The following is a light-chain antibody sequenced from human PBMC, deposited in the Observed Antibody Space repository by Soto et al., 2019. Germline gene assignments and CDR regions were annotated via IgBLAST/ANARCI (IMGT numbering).Light chain of an antibody. V-gene: IGLV2-8*01. CDR2: EVT. J-gene: IGLJ1*01. CDR3: SSSAGNNLTV. Sequence: QSVLTQPPSASGSPGQSVTISCTGTSSDVGGYNYVSWYQQHPGKAPKLMIYEVTERPSGVPDRFSGSKSGNTASLTVSGLQAEEGADYYCSSSAGNNLTVIGSGTKVTVL. CDR1: SSDVGGYNY.